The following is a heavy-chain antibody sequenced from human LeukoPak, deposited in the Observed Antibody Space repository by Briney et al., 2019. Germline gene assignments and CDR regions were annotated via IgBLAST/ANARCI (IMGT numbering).Heavy chain of an antibody. CDR3: ARDRGRIAVAGSFDY. V-gene: IGHV1-18*01. D-gene: IGHD6-19*01. CDR1: GYTFTSYG. J-gene: IGHJ4*02. Sequence: ASVKVSCKASGYTFTSYGISWVRQAPGQGLEWMGWISAYNGNTKYSQKFQGRVTITRDTSASTAYMELSSLRSEDTAVYYCARDRGRIAVAGSFDYWGQGTLVTVSS. CDR2: ISAYNGNT.